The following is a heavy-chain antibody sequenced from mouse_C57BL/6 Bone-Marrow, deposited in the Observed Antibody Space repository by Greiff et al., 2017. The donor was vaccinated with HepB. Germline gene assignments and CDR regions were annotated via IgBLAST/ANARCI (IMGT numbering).Heavy chain of an antibody. D-gene: IGHD2-3*01. CDR3: ARDGYYEDYYAMDY. CDR1: GYTFTSYW. Sequence: QVQLQQPGAELVKPGASVKLSCKASGYTFTSYWMQWVKKRPGQGLEWIGEIDPSDNYTNYNQKFKGKATLTVDTSSSTAYMQLSSLTSEDSAVYYCARDGYYEDYYAMDYWGQGTSVTVSS. CDR2: IDPSDNYT. J-gene: IGHJ4*01. V-gene: IGHV1-50*01.